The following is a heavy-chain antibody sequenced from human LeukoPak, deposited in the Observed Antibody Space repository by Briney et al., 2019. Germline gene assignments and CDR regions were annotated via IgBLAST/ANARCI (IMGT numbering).Heavy chain of an antibody. D-gene: IGHD5-18*01. CDR1: GFTFSSYS. J-gene: IGHJ4*02. V-gene: IGHV3-21*01. CDR2: INSSSSYI. Sequence: GGSLKLSCAASGFTFSSYSMNWVRQAPGKGLEWVSSINSSSSYINYADSVKGRFTISRDNAKNSLYLQMNSLRAEDTAVYYCAREKIQLWLYSDCWGQGTLVSVSS. CDR3: AREKIQLWLYSDC.